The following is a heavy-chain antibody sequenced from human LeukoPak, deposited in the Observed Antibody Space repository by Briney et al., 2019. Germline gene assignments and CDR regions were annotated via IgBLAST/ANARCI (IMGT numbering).Heavy chain of an antibody. Sequence: SETLSLTCAVYGGSFSGYYWSWIRQPPGKGLEWIGEINHSGSTNYNPSLKSRVTISVDTSKNQFSLKLSSVTAADTAVYYCASFNSTGFDYWGQGTLVTFSS. D-gene: IGHD6-13*01. CDR2: INHSGST. CDR1: GGSFSGYY. J-gene: IGHJ4*02. V-gene: IGHV4-34*01. CDR3: ASFNSTGFDY.